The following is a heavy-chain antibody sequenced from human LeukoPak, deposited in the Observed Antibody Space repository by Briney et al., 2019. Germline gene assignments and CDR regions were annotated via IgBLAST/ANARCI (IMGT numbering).Heavy chain of an antibody. J-gene: IGHJ6*02. CDR3: ARLVRAAADPHQDYYYYYGMDV. D-gene: IGHD6-13*01. CDR2: ISAYNGNT. V-gene: IGHV1-18*01. Sequence: GASVKVSCKASGYTFTSYGISWVRQAPGQGLEWMGWISAYNGNTNYAQKLQGRVTMTTDTSTSTAYMELRSLRSDDTAVYYCARLVRAAADPHQDYYYYYGMDVWGQGTTVTVSS. CDR1: GYTFTSYG.